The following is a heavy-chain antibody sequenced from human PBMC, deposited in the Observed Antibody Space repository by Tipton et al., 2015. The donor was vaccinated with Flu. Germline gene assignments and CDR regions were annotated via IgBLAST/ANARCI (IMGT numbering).Heavy chain of an antibody. D-gene: IGHD2-2*03. CDR3: ARDGYYYYYYGMDV. J-gene: IGHJ6*02. V-gene: IGHV4-61*02. CDR1: GGSISSGSYY. Sequence: LSCTVSGGSISSGSYYWSWIRQPAGKGLEWIGRIYTSGSTNYNPPLKSRVTISVDTSKNQFSLKLSSVTAADTAVYYCARDGYYYYYYGMDVWGQGTTVTVSS. CDR2: IYTSGST.